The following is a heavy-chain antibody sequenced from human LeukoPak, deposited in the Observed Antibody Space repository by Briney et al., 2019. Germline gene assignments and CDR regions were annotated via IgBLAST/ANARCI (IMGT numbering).Heavy chain of an antibody. CDR1: GGSISSYY. V-gene: IGHV4-59*04. CDR3: SGSGWFQGPFGY. J-gene: IGHJ4*02. Sequence: SETLSLTCTVSGGSISSYYWSWIRQPPGKGLEWIGSVSYSGSTYYNASLKSRVTISVDTSTNQLSLELSSVTAADTAVYYCSGSGWFQGPFGYWGQGTLVTVSS. D-gene: IGHD6-19*01. CDR2: VSYSGST.